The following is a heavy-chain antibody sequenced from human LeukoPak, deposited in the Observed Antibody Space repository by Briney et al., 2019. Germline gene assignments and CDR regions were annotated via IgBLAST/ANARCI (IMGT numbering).Heavy chain of an antibody. CDR2: IIPILGIA. D-gene: IGHD3-3*01. V-gene: IGHV1-69*04. J-gene: IGHJ3*02. CDR1: GYTFTSYG. Sequence: GASVKVSCKASGYTFTSYGISWVRQAPGQGLEWMGRIIPILGIANYAQKFQGRVTITADKSTSTAYMELSSLRSDDTAVYYCARDEPSRDFWSGYYHPGDAFDIWGQGTMVTVSS. CDR3: ARDEPSRDFWSGYYHPGDAFDI.